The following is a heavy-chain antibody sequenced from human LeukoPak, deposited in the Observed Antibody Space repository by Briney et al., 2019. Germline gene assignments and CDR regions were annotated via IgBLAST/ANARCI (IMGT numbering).Heavy chain of an antibody. D-gene: IGHD3-10*01. CDR2: INPNSGGT. V-gene: IGHV1-2*02. Sequence: ASVKVSCKASGYTFTAYYMHWVRQAPGQGPEWLGWINPNSGGTNYAQKFQGRVTMTRDTSITTGYVELSRLTSDDTAVYYCARGLYYYGSGRDWGQGTLVTVSS. J-gene: IGHJ4*02. CDR1: GYTFTAYY. CDR3: ARGLYYYGSGRD.